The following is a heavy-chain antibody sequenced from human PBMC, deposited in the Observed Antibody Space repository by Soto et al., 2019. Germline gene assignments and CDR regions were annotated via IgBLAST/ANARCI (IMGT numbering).Heavy chain of an antibody. CDR3: ARSWSGSTSGRVDV. V-gene: IGHV3-9*01. Sequence: GGSLRLSCVASGFTFDYHVMHWVRQVPGKGLEWVGHITWDGYSIGYGGSVRGRFTISRDNAKDTLYLQMNSLRPEDTALYYCARSWSGSTSGRVDVWGQGTTVTVSS. CDR1: GFTFDYHV. J-gene: IGHJ6*02. D-gene: IGHD3-3*01. CDR2: ITWDGYSI.